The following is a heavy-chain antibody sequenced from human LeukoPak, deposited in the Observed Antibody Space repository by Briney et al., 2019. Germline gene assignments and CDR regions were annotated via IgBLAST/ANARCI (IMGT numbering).Heavy chain of an antibody. D-gene: IGHD2-2*02. V-gene: IGHV4-30-2*01. CDR2: IYHSGST. CDR3: ARNIVVVPAAIGGWFDP. Sequence: PSETLSLTCTVSGGSISSYSWSWIRQPPGKGLEWIGYIYHSGSTYYNPSLKSRVTISVDRSKNQFSLKLSSVTAADTAVYYCARNIVVVPAAIGGWFDPWGQGTLVTVFS. CDR1: GGSISSYS. J-gene: IGHJ5*02.